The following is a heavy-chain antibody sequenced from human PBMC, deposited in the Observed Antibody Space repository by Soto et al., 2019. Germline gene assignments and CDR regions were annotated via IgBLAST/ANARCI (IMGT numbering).Heavy chain of an antibody. CDR3: ARESGYDPYYFDY. V-gene: IGHV4-30-2*01. Sequence: SETLSLTCAVSGGSISSGGYSWSWIRQPPGKGLEWIGYIYHSGSTYYNPSLKSRVTISVDRSKNQFSLKLSSVTAADTAVYYCARESGYDPYYFDYWGQGTLVTVSS. J-gene: IGHJ4*02. CDR2: IYHSGST. CDR1: GGSISSGGYS. D-gene: IGHD5-12*01.